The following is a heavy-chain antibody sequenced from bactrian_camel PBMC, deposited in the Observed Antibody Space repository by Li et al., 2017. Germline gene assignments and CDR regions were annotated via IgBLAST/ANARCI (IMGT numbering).Heavy chain of an antibody. CDR3: AQETGYRIFEY. CDR2: INSRASKT. V-gene: IGHV3S40*01. D-gene: IGHD5*01. J-gene: IGHJ4*01. Sequence: VQLVESGGGLVQPGGFLKLSCAHSGLDFSIRAMTWVRQAPGKGLEWVSSINSRASKTFYSDSVKGRFTISRDNAKNTLFLQLNSQKTEDTAMYYCAQETGYRIFEYWGQGTQVTVS. CDR1: GLDFSIRA.